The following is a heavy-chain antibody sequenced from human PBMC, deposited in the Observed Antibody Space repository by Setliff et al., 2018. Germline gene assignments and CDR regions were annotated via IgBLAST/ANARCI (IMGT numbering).Heavy chain of an antibody. V-gene: IGHV4-39*06. CDR2: VSYFGST. CDR3: ARDNWVMVQTHNYYYMDV. D-gene: IGHD7-27*01. J-gene: IGHJ6*03. CDR1: GLSLSSTTYY. Sequence: PSETLSLTCTVSGLSLSSTTYYWAWVRQPPGKGLEWIGSVSYFGSTNYNSYLKSRVIISIDNSKTQLTLKLSSVTAADTAMYFCARDNWVMVQTHNYYYMDVWGKGTTVTVSS.